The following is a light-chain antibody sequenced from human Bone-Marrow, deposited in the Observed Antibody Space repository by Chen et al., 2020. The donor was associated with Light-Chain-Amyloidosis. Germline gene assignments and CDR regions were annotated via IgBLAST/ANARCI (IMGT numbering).Light chain of an antibody. J-gene: IGKJ4*01. CDR1: QTISSNY. V-gene: IGKV3-20*01. CDR2: GSS. Sequence: EIVLTQSPGTLSLSPGEGANLSCRASQTISSNYLTWYQQKFGQAPRLLIYGSSSRATGIPDRFTGSGYGTDFTLTINRLEPEDFAMYYCQQYGTSPLTFGGGTTVEIK. CDR3: QQYGTSPLT.